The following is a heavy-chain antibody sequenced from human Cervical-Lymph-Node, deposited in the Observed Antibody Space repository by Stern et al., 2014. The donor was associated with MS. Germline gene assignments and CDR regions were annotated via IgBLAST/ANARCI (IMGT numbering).Heavy chain of an antibody. Sequence: VQLVESGGGLVKPGGSLRLSCAASGFTFSSYSMNWVRQAPGKGLEWVSSISSSSSYIYYADSVKGRFTISRDNAKNSLYLQMNSLRAEDTAVYYCARDQGDYYYYGMAVWAQGTPVPVSS. CDR3: ARDQGDYYYYGMAV. CDR1: GFTFSSYS. J-gene: IGHJ6*02. CDR2: ISSSSSYI. V-gene: IGHV3-21*01. D-gene: IGHD3-16*01.